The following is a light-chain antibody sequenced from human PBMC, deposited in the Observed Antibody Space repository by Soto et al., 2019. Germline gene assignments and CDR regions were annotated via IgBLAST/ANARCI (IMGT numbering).Light chain of an antibody. CDR3: QSYDSSLRGV. J-gene: IGLJ3*02. Sequence: QSVLTQPPSVSGAPGQRVTISCTGSSSNIGAGYDVHWYQQLPRTGPKLLIYANSNRPSGVPDRFSGSKSGTSAYLAITGLQAEDEADYYCQSYDSSLRGVFGGGTKLTVL. CDR2: ANS. V-gene: IGLV1-40*01. CDR1: SSNIGAGYD.